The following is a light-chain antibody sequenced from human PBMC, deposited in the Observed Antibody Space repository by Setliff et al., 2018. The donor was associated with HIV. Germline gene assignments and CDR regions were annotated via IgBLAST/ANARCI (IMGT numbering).Light chain of an antibody. CDR2: EVS. Sequence: QSALPQPASVSGSPGQSITISCTGTSSDVGGYNYVSWYQQHPGQAPKLIIYEVSNRPSGVSDRFSGSKSGNTASLTISGLQAEDEADYYCSSYTISSTLVFGTGTKVTVL. V-gene: IGLV2-14*01. CDR1: SSDVGGYNY. CDR3: SSYTISSTLV. J-gene: IGLJ1*01.